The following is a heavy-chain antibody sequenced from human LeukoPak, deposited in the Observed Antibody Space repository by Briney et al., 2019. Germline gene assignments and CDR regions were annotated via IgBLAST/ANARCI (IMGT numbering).Heavy chain of an antibody. Sequence: GASVKVSCKASGYTFTSYDINWVRQATGQGLEWMGWMNPNSGNTGYAQKFQGRVTMTRNTSISTAYMELSSLRSEDTAVYYCARGLSCSGGSCYRSGKYFQHWGQGTLVTVSS. CDR1: GYTFTSYD. J-gene: IGHJ1*01. V-gene: IGHV1-8*01. CDR3: ARGLSCSGGSCYRSGKYFQH. D-gene: IGHD2-15*01. CDR2: MNPNSGNT.